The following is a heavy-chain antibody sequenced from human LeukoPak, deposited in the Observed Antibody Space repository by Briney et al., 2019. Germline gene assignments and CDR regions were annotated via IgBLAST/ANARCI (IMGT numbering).Heavy chain of an antibody. CDR2: ISHSGST. Sequence: PSETLSLTCAVYGGSLSGYYWSRIRQSPGKGLEWIGEISHSGSTHYDSSLKSRVTISVDTSTNQFSLKLSSVTAADTAIYYCARGRPRGLYTSNWTEYLHYWGQGTLVTVSS. CDR3: ARGRPRGLYTSNWTEYLHY. V-gene: IGHV4-34*01. D-gene: IGHD6-13*01. CDR1: GGSLSGYY. J-gene: IGHJ1*01.